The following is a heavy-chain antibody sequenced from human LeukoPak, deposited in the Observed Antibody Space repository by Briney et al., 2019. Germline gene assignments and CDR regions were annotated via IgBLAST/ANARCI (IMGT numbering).Heavy chain of an antibody. CDR1: GAPISRFY. Sequence: SETLSLICTASGAPISRFYWNWVRQPPGKGLEWIGNIYNGVPTFFNPSLKSRVTLSVDTSKTQFSLQLASVTAADTAVYYCVQTTVWPGFDYWGQGILVTVSS. V-gene: IGHV4-4*09. J-gene: IGHJ4*02. CDR2: IYNGVPT. D-gene: IGHD1-14*01. CDR3: VQTTVWPGFDY.